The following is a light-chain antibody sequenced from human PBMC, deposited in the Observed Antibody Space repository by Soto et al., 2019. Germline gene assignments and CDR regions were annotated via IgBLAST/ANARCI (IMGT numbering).Light chain of an antibody. CDR2: GAS. CDR3: QQYNNWPPS. CDR1: QTVSSK. J-gene: IGKJ1*01. V-gene: IGKV3-15*01. Sequence: EIVMTQSPATLSVSPGERATLSCRASQTVSSKLAWYQLKPGQAPRLLIYGASTRATDIPARFSGSGSGTDFALTIGSLQSEDGAVYYCQQYNNWPPSFGQGTTVE.